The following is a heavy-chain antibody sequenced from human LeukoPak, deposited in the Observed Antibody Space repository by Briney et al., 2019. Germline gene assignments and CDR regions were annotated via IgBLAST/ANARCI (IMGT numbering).Heavy chain of an antibody. J-gene: IGHJ4*02. Sequence: GGSLRLSCAASGFSISNYWMSWVRQAPGKGLEWVSAISGSGGSTYYADSVKGRFTISRDNSKNTLYLQMNSLRAEDTAVYYCAKGEGYTIVVVPAATDYWGQGTLVTVSS. D-gene: IGHD2-2*01. CDR3: AKGEGYTIVVVPAATDY. V-gene: IGHV3-23*01. CDR2: ISGSGGST. CDR1: GFSISNYW.